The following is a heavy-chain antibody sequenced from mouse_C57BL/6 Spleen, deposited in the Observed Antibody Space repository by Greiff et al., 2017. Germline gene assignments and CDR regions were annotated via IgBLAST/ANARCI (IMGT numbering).Heavy chain of an antibody. J-gene: IGHJ4*01. CDR3: ARYGYYDAMDY. V-gene: IGHV5-17*01. CDR2: ISSGSSTI. Sequence: EVQGVESGGGLVKPGGSLKLSCAASGFTFSDYGMHWVRQAPEKGLEWVAYISSGSSTIYYADTVKGRFTISRDNAKNTLFLQMTSLRSEDTAMYYCARYGYYDAMDYWGQGTSVTVSS. CDR1: GFTFSDYG. D-gene: IGHD2-2*01.